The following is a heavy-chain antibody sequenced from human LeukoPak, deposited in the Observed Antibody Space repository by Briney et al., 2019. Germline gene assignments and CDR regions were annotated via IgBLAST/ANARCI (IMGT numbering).Heavy chain of an antibody. J-gene: IGHJ4*02. CDR1: GGSINNYY. D-gene: IGHD2-21*01. V-gene: IGHV4-4*07. Sequence: SETLSLTCTVSGGSINNYYWSWIRQPAGKGLEWIGRIYTSGSTNYNPSLKSRVTISVDTSKNQFSLRLSSVTAADTAVYYCARHISAASRFDYWGQGSLVTVS. CDR2: IYTSGST. CDR3: ARHISAASRFDY.